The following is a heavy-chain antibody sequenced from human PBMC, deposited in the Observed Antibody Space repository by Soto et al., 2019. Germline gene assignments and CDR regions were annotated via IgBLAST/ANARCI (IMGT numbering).Heavy chain of an antibody. V-gene: IGHV4-59*12. J-gene: IGHJ4*02. CDR3: AKRLEGPSGYYSEDY. CDR1: GGSISSYY. D-gene: IGHD3-9*01. Sequence: PSETLSLTCTVSGGSISSYYWSWIRQPPGKGLEWIGYIYYSGSTNYNPSLKSRFTISRDNAKNSLYLQMSSLRAEDTALYYCAKRLEGPSGYYSEDYWGQGTLVTVSS. CDR2: IYYSGST.